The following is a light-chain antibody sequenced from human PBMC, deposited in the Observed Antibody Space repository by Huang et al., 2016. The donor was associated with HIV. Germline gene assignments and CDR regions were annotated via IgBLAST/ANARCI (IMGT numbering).Light chain of an antibody. CDR1: HDISNH. V-gene: IGKV1-33*01. CDR3: QQYNDVPLT. Sequence: DVQMTQSPSSLSASVGDRVTITCQTSHDISNHVNWYQQKPGKAPNFLISDASNLQTGVPSRFSGGGSGTNFSFTISSLQPEDIATYYCQQYNDVPLTFGGGTNVNIK. CDR2: DAS. J-gene: IGKJ4*01.